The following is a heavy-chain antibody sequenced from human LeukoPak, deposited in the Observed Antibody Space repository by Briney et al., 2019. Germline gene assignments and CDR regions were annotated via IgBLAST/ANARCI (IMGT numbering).Heavy chain of an antibody. CDR2: IKKDGTEK. CDR3: ARDMYGGTDY. J-gene: IGHJ4*02. D-gene: IGHD2-8*01. CDR1: GFTFSSSW. V-gene: IGHV3-7*01. Sequence: PGGSLRLSCAASGFTFSSSWMSWARQAPGKGREWAANIKKDGTEKYYVDSVNGRFTISRDNDKNSMYLQMNSLRAEDTAVYYCARDMYGGTDYWGQGTLVTVSS.